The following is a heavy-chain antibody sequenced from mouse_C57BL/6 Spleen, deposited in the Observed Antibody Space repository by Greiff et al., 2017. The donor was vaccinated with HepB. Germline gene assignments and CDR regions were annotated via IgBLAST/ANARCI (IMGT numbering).Heavy chain of an antibody. J-gene: IGHJ4*01. CDR1: GYSFTGYY. CDR3: ARTLYRDYAMDY. V-gene: IGHV1-42*01. Sequence: EVKLMESGPELVKPGASVKISCKASGYSFTGYYMNWVKQSPEKSLEWIGEINPSTGGTTYNQKFKAKATLTVDKSSSTAYMQLKSLTSEDSAVYYCARTLYRDYAMDYWGQGTSVTVSS. CDR2: INPSTGGT. D-gene: IGHD2-12*01.